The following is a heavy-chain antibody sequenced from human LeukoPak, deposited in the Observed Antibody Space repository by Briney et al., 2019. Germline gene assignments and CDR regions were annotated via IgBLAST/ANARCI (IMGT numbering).Heavy chain of an antibody. J-gene: IGHJ4*02. V-gene: IGHV4-31*03. CDR1: GGSISSGGYY. Sequence: SSETLSLTCTVSGGSISSGGYYWSWIRQHPGKGLEWIGYIYYSGSTYYNPSLKSRVTISVDTSKNQFSLKLSSVTAADTAVYYCAREKAGYSSSWSVDYWGQGTLVTVSS. CDR3: AREKAGYSSSWSVDY. CDR2: IYYSGST. D-gene: IGHD6-13*01.